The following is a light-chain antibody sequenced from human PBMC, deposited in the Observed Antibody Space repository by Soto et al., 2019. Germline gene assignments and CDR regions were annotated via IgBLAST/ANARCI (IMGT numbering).Light chain of an antibody. V-gene: IGKV3-15*01. CDR1: QSVGTK. J-gene: IGKJ1*01. Sequence: RVMTQSPATLSVNPGERANLSCRASQSVGTKLAWYQQTPGQAPRLLIYGASNRATGVPARISGSVSGTEFTLTIASLQSEDFAVYYCQQYSSWLWTFGQGTKV. CDR3: QQYSSWLWT. CDR2: GAS.